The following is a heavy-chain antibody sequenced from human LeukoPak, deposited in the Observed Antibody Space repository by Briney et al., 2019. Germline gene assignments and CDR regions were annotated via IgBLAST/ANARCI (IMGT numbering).Heavy chain of an antibody. CDR1: GGSVSNISGGAYD. D-gene: IGHD2-21*02. Sequence: SETLSLTCSVCGGSVSNISGGAYDWGWIRQPPGRGREWFGSINYSGSTDYNPSPKSRVTISIDTSKNQFCLNLSSGTAADEAVYYCASHPHHGDHGCRGQRTLVTASS. CDR3: ASHPHHGDHGC. CDR2: INYSGST. V-gene: IGHV4-39*01. J-gene: IGHJ1*01.